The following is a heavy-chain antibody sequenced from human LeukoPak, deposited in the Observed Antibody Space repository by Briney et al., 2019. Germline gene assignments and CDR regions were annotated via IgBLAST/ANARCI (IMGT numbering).Heavy chain of an antibody. V-gene: IGHV4-34*01. CDR3: ARHRRQQLVPPYYYYYYYMDV. D-gene: IGHD6-13*01. J-gene: IGHJ6*03. CDR2: INHSGST. CDR1: GGSFSGYY. Sequence: SETLSLTCAVYGGSFSGYYWSWIRQPPGKGLEGIGEINHSGSTNYNPSLKSRVTISVDTSKNQFSLKLSSVTAADTAVYYCARHRRQQLVPPYYYYYYYMDVWGKGTTVTTSS.